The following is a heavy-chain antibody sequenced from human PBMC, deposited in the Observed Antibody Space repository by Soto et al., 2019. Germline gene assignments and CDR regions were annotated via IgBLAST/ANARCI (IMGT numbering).Heavy chain of an antibody. J-gene: IGHJ4*02. V-gene: IGHV1-24*01. CDR3: ATTEGELPYFDY. Sequence: ASVKVSCKVSGYTLTELSMHWVRQAPGKGLEWMGGFDPEDGETIYAQKFQGRVTMTEDTSTDTAYMELSSLRSEDTAVYYCATTEGELPYFDYWGQGTLVTVSS. CDR2: FDPEDGET. CDR1: GYTLTELS. D-gene: IGHD1-26*01.